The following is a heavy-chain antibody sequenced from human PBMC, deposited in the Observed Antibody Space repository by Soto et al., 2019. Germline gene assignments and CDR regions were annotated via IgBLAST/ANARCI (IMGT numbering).Heavy chain of an antibody. CDR2: MNPNSGNT. D-gene: IGHD4-17*01. CDR3: ARGPTVTTDDSGNWFDP. CDR1: GYTFTSYD. V-gene: IGHV1-8*01. Sequence: QVQLVQSGAEVKKPGASVKVSCKASGYTFTSYDINWVRQATGQGLEWMGWMNPNSGNTGYAQKFQGRVTMTRNTSXSXXYMELSSLRSEDTAVYYCARGPTVTTDDSGNWFDPWGQGTLVTVSS. J-gene: IGHJ5*02.